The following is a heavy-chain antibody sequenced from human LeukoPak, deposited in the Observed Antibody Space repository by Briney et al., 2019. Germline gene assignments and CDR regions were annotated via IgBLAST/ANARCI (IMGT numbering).Heavy chain of an antibody. D-gene: IGHD3-16*02. J-gene: IGHJ4*02. CDR3: ARGGSMITFGGVIAAAFDY. V-gene: IGHV1-69*13. CDR2: IIPIFGTA. Sequence: ASVKVSCKASGGTFSSYAISWVRQAPGQGLEWMGGIIPIFGTANYAQKFQGRVTITADESTSTAYMELSSLRSEDTAVYYCARGGSMITFGGVIAAAFDYWGQGTLVTVSS. CDR1: GGTFSSYA.